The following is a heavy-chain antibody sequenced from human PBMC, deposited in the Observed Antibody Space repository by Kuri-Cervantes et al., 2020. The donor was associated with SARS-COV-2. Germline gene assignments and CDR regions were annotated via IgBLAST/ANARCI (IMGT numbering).Heavy chain of an antibody. CDR1: GFTFSSYD. D-gene: IGHD1-1*01. CDR3: ARGDVQSGVDAFDI. J-gene: IGHJ3*02. Sequence: GGSLRLSCAASGFTFSSYDMHWVRQATGKGLEWVSAIGTAGDTYYPGSVKGRFTISRENAKNSLYLQMNSLGAGDTAVYYCARGDVQSGVDAFDIWGQGTMVTVSS. CDR2: IGTAGDT. V-gene: IGHV3-13*04.